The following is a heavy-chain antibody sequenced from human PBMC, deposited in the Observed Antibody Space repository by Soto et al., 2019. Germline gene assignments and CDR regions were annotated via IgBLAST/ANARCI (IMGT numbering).Heavy chain of an antibody. Sequence: QVQLVQSGAEVKKPGSSVKVSCKASGDTFSSYSINWVRQAPGQGLEWMGEIIPIFGTANYAQKFQGRVTITADESTSTAYMELSSLRSEDMAVYYCARDGGRHSGGIDYWGQGTLVTVS. CDR1: GDTFSSYS. J-gene: IGHJ4*02. CDR2: IIPIFGTA. D-gene: IGHD1-26*01. V-gene: IGHV1-69*01. CDR3: ARDGGRHSGGIDY.